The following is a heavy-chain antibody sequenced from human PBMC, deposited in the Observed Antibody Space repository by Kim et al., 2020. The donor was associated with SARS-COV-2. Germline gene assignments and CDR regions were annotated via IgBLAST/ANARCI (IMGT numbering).Heavy chain of an antibody. V-gene: IGHV4-59*13. CDR1: RGSISTDY. Sequence: SETLSLTCTVSRGSISTDYWSWIRQPPGKGLEWIGYIYYSGNTKYNPSLKSRVTMSVDTSKKQFSLKLTSVTAADTAVYYCARGGIAGSVDDAFDIWGQGTMVTVSS. J-gene: IGHJ3*02. D-gene: IGHD6-13*01. CDR3: ARGGIAGSVDDAFDI. CDR2: IYYSGNT.